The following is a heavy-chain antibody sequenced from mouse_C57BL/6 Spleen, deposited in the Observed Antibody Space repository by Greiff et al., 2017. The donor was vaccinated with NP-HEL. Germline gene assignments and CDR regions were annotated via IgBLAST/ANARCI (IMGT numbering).Heavy chain of an antibody. D-gene: IGHD4-1*01. V-gene: IGHV1-81*01. CDR2: IYPRSGNT. Sequence: VKLVESGAELARPGASVKLSCKASGYTFTSYGISWVKQRTGQGLEWIGEIYPRSGNTYYNEKFKGKATLTADKSSSTAYMELRSLTSEDSAVYFCARRWDGIAWFAYWGQGTLVTVSA. CDR3: ARRWDGIAWFAY. CDR1: GYTFTSYG. J-gene: IGHJ3*01.